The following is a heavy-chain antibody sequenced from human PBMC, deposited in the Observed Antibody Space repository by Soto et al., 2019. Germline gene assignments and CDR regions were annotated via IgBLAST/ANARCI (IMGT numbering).Heavy chain of an antibody. J-gene: IGHJ5*02. CDR3: AIALYCGGGSCPSDP. CDR2: IYYSGST. Sequence: SETLSLPCTVSGGSVSSGSYYWSWIRQPPGKGLEWIGYIYYSGSTNYNPSLKSRVTISIDTPKNQFSLKLSSVTAVDTAVYYFAIALYCGGGSCPSDPWGQATLVTVS. V-gene: IGHV4-61*01. D-gene: IGHD2-15*01. CDR1: GGSVSSGSYY.